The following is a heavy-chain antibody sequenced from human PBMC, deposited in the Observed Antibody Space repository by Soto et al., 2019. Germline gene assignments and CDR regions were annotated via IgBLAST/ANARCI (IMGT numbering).Heavy chain of an antibody. J-gene: IGHJ6*02. CDR3: ARFVRSCSATTCSTRADV. Sequence: SETLSLTCTVSGGFVNSDTHSWSWIRQTPGKRLEWIGFIYSGGSTKNPSLRSRVTMSVDTSTNQFSLKLRSVIVADTAVYHCARFVRSCSATTCSTRADVWGQGITVTVSS. CDR2: IYSGGST. D-gene: IGHD2-2*01. V-gene: IGHV4-61*01. CDR1: GGFVNSDTHS.